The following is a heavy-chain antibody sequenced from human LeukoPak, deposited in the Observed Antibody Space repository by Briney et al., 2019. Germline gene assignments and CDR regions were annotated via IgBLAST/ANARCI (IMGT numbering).Heavy chain of an antibody. CDR2: IKSKTDGGTT. Sequence: GGSLRLSCAASGFTFSSYAMSGVLQAPGKGLEWVGRIKSKTDGGTTDYAAPVKGRFTISRDDSKNTLYLQMNSLKTEDTAVYYCTTNFFYSGPFDYWGQGTLVTVSS. J-gene: IGHJ4*02. CDR1: GFTFSSYA. D-gene: IGHD3-10*01. V-gene: IGHV3-15*01. CDR3: TTNFFYSGPFDY.